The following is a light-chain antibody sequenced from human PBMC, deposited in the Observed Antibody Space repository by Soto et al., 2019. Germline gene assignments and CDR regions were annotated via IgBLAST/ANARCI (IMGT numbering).Light chain of an antibody. CDR1: QTVGSY. J-gene: IGKJ1*01. Sequence: ILLTQSPAPLSLSPGERATLSCRASQTVGSYLAWFRQTPGQAPRLLIYDTSIRATGIPARFSGSGSGKDFTLTISSLEAEDFAVYYCQQRSDWPPTCGQGTKGDIK. CDR3: QQRSDWPPT. V-gene: IGKV3-11*01. CDR2: DTS.